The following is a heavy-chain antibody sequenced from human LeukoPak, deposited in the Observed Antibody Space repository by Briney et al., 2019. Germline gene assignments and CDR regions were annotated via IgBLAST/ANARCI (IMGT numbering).Heavy chain of an antibody. Sequence: ASVKVSCKASGYTFTSYDINWVRQATGQGLEWMGWMNPNSGNTGYAQKLQGRVTMTTDTSTSTAYMELRSLRSDDTAVYYCARKSQGYCSSTSCYENWFDPWGQGTLVTVSS. V-gene: IGHV1-8*02. J-gene: IGHJ5*02. CDR1: GYTFTSYD. D-gene: IGHD2-2*01. CDR3: ARKSQGYCSSTSCYENWFDP. CDR2: MNPNSGNT.